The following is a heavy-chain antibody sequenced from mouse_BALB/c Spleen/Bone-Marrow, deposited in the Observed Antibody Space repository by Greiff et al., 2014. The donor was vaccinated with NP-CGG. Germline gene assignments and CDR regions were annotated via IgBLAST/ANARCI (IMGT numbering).Heavy chain of an antibody. CDR3: TRSELRRGGYALDY. J-gene: IGHJ4*01. CDR1: GYSFTSYW. V-gene: IGHV1S81*02. Sequence: LVESRAELVKPGASAKLSCKASGYSFTSYWMHWVKQRPGQGLEWIGEISPSNGRSNYNEKFKSKATLTVDKSSSTAYMQLSGLTSEDSAVYYCTRSELRRGGYALDYWGLGTSVTVSS. D-gene: IGHD2-12*01. CDR2: ISPSNGRS.